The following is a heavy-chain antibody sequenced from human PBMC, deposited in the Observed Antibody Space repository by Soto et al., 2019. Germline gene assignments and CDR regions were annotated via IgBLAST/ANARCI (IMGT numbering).Heavy chain of an antibody. Sequence: SETLSLTCAVYGGSFSGYYWSWIRQPPGKGLEWIGEINHSGSTNYNPSLKSRVTISVDTSKNQFSLKLSSVTAADTAVYYCARGVKLWLRFSAAPFFDYWGQGTLVPVSS. V-gene: IGHV4-34*01. CDR3: ARGVKLWLRFSAAPFFDY. J-gene: IGHJ4*02. CDR1: GGSFSGYY. D-gene: IGHD5-12*01. CDR2: INHSGST.